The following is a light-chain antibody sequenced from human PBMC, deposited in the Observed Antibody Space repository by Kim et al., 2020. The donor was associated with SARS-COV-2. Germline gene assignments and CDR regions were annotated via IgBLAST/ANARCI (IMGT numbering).Light chain of an antibody. Sequence: ASIGDRVTITCRASQGIGSWLAWYQQKAGKAPKFLIYAASSLKSGVPSRFSGSGSGTDFTLTISSLQPEDSATYYCQQANSFPLTFGGGTKVDIK. CDR2: AAS. V-gene: IGKV1-12*01. J-gene: IGKJ4*01. CDR3: QQANSFPLT. CDR1: QGIGSW.